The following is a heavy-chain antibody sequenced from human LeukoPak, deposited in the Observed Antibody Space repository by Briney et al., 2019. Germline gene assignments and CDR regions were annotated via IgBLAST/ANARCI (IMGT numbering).Heavy chain of an antibody. CDR1: GGTFSSYA. Sequence: SVKVSCKASGGTFSSYAISWVRQAPGQGLEWMGGIIPIFGTANYAQKFQGRVTITADESTSTAYMELSSLRSGDTAVYYCARAGSYFPTNYYYYMDVWGKGTTVTISS. CDR3: ARAGSYFPTNYYYYMDV. V-gene: IGHV1-69*13. J-gene: IGHJ6*03. D-gene: IGHD3-10*01. CDR2: IIPIFGTA.